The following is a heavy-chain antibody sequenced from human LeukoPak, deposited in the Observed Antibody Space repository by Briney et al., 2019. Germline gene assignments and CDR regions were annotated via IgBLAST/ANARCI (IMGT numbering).Heavy chain of an antibody. D-gene: IGHD4-11*01. CDR3: ARTLQSRGMDV. V-gene: IGHV1-69*04. CDR2: IIPILGIA. CDR1: GGTFSSYA. Sequence: SVKVSCKASGGTFSSYAISWVRQAPGQGLEWMGRIIPILGIANYAQKFQGRVTITADKSTSTAYMELSSLRSEDTAVYYCARTLQSRGMDVWGQGTTVNVSS. J-gene: IGHJ6*02.